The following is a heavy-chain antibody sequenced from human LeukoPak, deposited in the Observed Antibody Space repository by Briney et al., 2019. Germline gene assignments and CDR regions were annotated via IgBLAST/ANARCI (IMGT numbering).Heavy chain of an antibody. CDR2: INPSGGST. Sequence: ASVKVSCKASGYTFTSYYMHWVRQAPGQGLEWMGIINPSGGSTSYAQKFQGRVTMTRDTSTSTVYMELSSLRSEDTAVYYCARDPRVIAAAGRFDYWGQGTLVXVSS. J-gene: IGHJ4*02. CDR3: ARDPRVIAAAGRFDY. D-gene: IGHD6-13*01. CDR1: GYTFTSYY. V-gene: IGHV1-46*01.